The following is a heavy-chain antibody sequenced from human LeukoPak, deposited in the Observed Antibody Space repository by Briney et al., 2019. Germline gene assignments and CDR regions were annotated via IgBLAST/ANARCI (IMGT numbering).Heavy chain of an antibody. CDR1: GGSISSSY. CDR3: ASLTSYCSGGICYEGRWFDP. Sequence: PSETLSLTCTVSGGSISSSYWSWIRQPPGKGLEWIGYIYYSGSTSYNPSLKSRITISVDTSKNQFSLKLTSVTAADTAVYYCASLTSYCSGGICYEGRWFDPWGQGTLVTVSS. D-gene: IGHD2-15*01. J-gene: IGHJ5*02. V-gene: IGHV4-59*01. CDR2: IYYSGST.